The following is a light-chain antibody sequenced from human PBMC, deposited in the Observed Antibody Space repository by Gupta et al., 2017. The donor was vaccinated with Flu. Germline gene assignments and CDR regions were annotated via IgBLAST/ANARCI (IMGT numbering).Light chain of an antibody. V-gene: IGKV1-39*01. J-gene: IGKJ1*01. CDR1: QNISNY. Sequence: DIQMTQSPSSLSASVGDRVTIPCRASQNISNYVNWYQQKPGKAPQLLFYAASSLKSGVPSRFSGSGSGTDFTPTIRRVQPEYFATYHCQQSNTTPCTFGQGTKVEIK. CDR3: QQSNTTPCT. CDR2: AAS.